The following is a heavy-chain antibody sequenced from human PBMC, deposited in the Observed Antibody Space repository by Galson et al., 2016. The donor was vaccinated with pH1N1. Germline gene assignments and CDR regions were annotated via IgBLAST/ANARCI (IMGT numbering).Heavy chain of an antibody. Sequence: QSGAGVTKPGESLKISCKGSGYRFSSSWIGWVRQMPGKGLEWMGIIYLGGSLIRYRPSFQGQVTISADKSVNIVYLEWGSLKASDTAMYYCARQNDYGDYRGDAFDIWGQGTMVTVSS. J-gene: IGHJ3*02. V-gene: IGHV5-51*01. CDR1: GYRFSSSW. CDR3: ARQNDYGDYRGDAFDI. CDR2: IYLGGSLI. D-gene: IGHD4-17*01.